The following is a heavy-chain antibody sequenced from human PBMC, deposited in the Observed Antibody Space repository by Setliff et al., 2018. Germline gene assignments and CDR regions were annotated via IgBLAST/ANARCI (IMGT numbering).Heavy chain of an antibody. J-gene: IGHJ4*02. V-gene: IGHV3-11*01. CDR2: ISSSGSTT. CDR1: GFTFSDYY. Sequence: GGSLRLSCAASGFTFSDYYMSWIRQAPGKGLEWVSYISSSGSTTYYADSVKGRFTISRDNSKNTVYLEMNSLRAEDTAVYYCAKRGPYCSGGTCHYYFDYWGQGTLVTVSS. D-gene: IGHD2-15*01. CDR3: AKRGPYCSGGTCHYYFDY.